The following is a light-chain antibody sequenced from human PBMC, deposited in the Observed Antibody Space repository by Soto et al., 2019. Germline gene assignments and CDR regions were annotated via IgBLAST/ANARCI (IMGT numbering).Light chain of an antibody. CDR2: GAS. J-gene: IGKJ1*01. V-gene: IGKV3-20*01. CDR3: QQYDKWWT. Sequence: EIVLTQSPGTLSLSPGERATLSCRASQSVSSNYLAWYQQKPGQAPRLLIYGASTRATGIPARFSGSGSGTEFTLTISSLQSADFAVYYCQQYDKWWTFGQGTKVDIK. CDR1: QSVSSNY.